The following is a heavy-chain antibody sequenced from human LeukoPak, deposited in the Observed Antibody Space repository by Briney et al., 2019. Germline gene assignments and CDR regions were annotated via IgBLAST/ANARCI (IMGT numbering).Heavy chain of an antibody. Sequence: ASVKVSCKASGYTFTSYDINWVRQATGQGLEWMGWMNPNSGNTGYAQKFQGRVTMTRNTSISTAYMELSSLRPEDTAVYYCARGDYVSGVKELDYWGQGTLVTVSS. CDR2: MNPNSGNT. J-gene: IGHJ4*02. V-gene: IGHV1-8*01. CDR3: ARGDYVSGVKELDY. CDR1: GYTFTSYD. D-gene: IGHD4-17*01.